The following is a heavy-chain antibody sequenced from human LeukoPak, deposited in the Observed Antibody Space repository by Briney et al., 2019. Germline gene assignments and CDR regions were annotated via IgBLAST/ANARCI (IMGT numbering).Heavy chain of an antibody. CDR2: ISSSGSTI. D-gene: IGHD6-13*01. CDR1: GFTFSDYY. V-gene: IGHV3-11*01. Sequence: GGSLRLSCAASGFTFSDYYMSWIRQAPGKGLEWVSYISSSGSTIYYADSVKGRFTISGDNAKNSLYLQMNSLRAEDTAFYYCARDLLIAAAGWSGWFDPWGQGTLVTVSS. CDR3: ARDLLIAAAGWSGWFDP. J-gene: IGHJ5*02.